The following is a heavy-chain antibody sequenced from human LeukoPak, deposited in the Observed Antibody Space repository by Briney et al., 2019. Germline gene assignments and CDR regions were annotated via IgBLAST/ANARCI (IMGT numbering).Heavy chain of an antibody. Sequence: PGGSLRLSCAAFGFTFSTYSMNWVRQAPGKGLEWLSYIRSGGTINYADSVKGRFIISRDNAKNSLYLQMNSLRDEDTAVYYCARDEAYGFDTWGQGTMVTVSS. CDR3: ARDEAYGFDT. V-gene: IGHV3-48*02. CDR2: IRSGGTI. J-gene: IGHJ3*02. CDR1: GFTFSTYS.